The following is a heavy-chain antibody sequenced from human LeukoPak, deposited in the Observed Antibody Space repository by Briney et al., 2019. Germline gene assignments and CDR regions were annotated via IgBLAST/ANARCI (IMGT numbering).Heavy chain of an antibody. J-gene: IGHJ4*02. D-gene: IGHD6-13*01. Sequence: GGSLRLSCAASGFTFSSYAMSWVRQAPGKGLEWVSAISGSGGSTYYADSVKGRFTISRDNSKNTLYLQMNSLRAEDTAVYCCAKIPRVYSSNIGGVDYWGQGTLVTVSS. V-gene: IGHV3-23*01. CDR1: GFTFSSYA. CDR3: AKIPRVYSSNIGGVDY. CDR2: ISGSGGST.